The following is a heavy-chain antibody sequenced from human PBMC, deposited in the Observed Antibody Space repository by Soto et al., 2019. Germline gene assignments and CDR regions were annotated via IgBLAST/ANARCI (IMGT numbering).Heavy chain of an antibody. CDR1: GFTFSSYG. CDR3: AKDSLVPAMVKY. J-gene: IGHJ4*02. Sequence: GGSLRLSCAASGFTFSSYGMHWVRQAPGKGLEWVAVISYDGSNKYYADSVKGRFTISRDNSKNTLYLQMNSLRAEDTAVYYCAKDSLVPAMVKYWGQGTLVTVSS. CDR2: ISYDGSNK. V-gene: IGHV3-30*18. D-gene: IGHD5-18*01.